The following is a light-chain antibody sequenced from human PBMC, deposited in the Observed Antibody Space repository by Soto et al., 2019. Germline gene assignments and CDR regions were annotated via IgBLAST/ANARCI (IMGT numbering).Light chain of an antibody. Sequence: DIPMTQSPSSLSASVGDRVTITCRASQDIRSDLGWYQQKPGKAPKRLIYAASRLQSGVPSRFSAGGSGTEFILTISSLQPEDFATYYCLQHKDYPYTFGKGTKVEIK. J-gene: IGKJ2*01. CDR3: LQHKDYPYT. CDR2: AAS. V-gene: IGKV1-17*01. CDR1: QDIRSD.